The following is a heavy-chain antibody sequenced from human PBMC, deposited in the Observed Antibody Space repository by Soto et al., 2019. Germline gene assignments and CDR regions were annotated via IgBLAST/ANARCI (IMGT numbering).Heavy chain of an antibody. CDR2: ISAYNGNT. V-gene: IGHV1-18*04. CDR3: ARVSGFFGVVIIRDYYYGMDV. J-gene: IGHJ6*02. D-gene: IGHD3-3*01. Sequence: GASVKVSCKASGYTFTSYGISWVRQAPGQGLEWMGWISAYNGNTNYAQKLQGRVTMTTDTSTSTAYMELRSLRSDDTAVHYCARVSGFFGVVIIRDYYYGMDVWGQGTTVTVSS. CDR1: GYTFTSYG.